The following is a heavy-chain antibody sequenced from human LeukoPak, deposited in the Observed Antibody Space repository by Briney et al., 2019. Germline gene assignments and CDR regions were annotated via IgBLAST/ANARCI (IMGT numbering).Heavy chain of an antibody. CDR3: ARRLRQNLFDP. J-gene: IGHJ5*02. CDR1: GVSISSDY. CDR2: IYYSGST. Sequence: SETLSLTCTVSGVSISSDYWSWIRLPPGKGLEWIGYIYYSGSTNYNPSLKSRVTMSVDTSKNQFSLKLTSVTAADTAVYYCARRLRQNLFDPWGQGTLVTVSS. D-gene: IGHD4-17*01. V-gene: IGHV4-59*08.